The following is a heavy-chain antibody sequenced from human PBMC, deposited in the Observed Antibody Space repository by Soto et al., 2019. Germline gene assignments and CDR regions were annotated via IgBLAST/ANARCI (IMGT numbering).Heavy chain of an antibody. J-gene: IGHJ4*02. V-gene: IGHV3-7*03. Sequence: EVQLVESGGGLAQPGGSLRLSCVASGFTFSGYWMSWVRQTPGKGLEWVTNTKPDGSETYYLDSVTGRFTISRDNVRNSLYLQMRSLRGDDTAVYFCARDDGYRSRDYWGQGALVTVSP. CDR1: GFTFSGYW. CDR2: TKPDGSET. CDR3: ARDDGYRSRDY. D-gene: IGHD5-18*01.